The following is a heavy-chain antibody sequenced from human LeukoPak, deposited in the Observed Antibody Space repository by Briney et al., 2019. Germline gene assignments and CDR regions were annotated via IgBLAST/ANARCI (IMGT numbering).Heavy chain of an antibody. CDR3: ARVHSGYDWGGNSGRWFDP. CDR1: GYTFTGYY. D-gene: IGHD5-12*01. Sequence: ASVKVSCKASGYTFTGYYMHWVRQAPGQGLEWMGIINPSGGSTSYAQKFQGRVTMTRDMSTSTVYMELSSLRSEDTAVHYCARVHSGYDWGGNSGRWFDPWGQGTLVTVSS. CDR2: INPSGGST. V-gene: IGHV1-46*01. J-gene: IGHJ5*02.